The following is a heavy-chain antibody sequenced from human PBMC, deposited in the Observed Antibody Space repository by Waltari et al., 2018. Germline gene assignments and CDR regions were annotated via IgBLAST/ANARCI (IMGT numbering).Heavy chain of an antibody. V-gene: IGHV3-30-3*01. Sequence: QVQLVESGGGVVQPGRYLRLSCAASGLTFSSYALHWVRQAPGKGLEWVAVISYDGSNKYYADSVKGRFTISRDNSKNTLYLQMNSLRAEDTAVYYCARGLVVQGYFDYWGQGTLVTVSS. J-gene: IGHJ4*02. CDR1: GLTFSSYA. CDR3: ARGLVVQGYFDY. CDR2: ISYDGSNK. D-gene: IGHD2-15*01.